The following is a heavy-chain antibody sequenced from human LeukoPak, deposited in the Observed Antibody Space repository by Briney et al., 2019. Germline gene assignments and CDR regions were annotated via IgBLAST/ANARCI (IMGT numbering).Heavy chain of an antibody. CDR2: INHSGST. J-gene: IGHJ4*02. V-gene: IGHV4-34*01. Sequence: SETLSLTCTVSGGSISSYYWSWIRQPPGKGLEWIGEINHSGSTNYNPSLKSRVTISVDTSKNQFSLKLSSVTAADTAVYYCASSSLSLSGSYFDYWGQGTLVTVSS. D-gene: IGHD1-26*01. CDR3: ASSSLSLSGSYFDY. CDR1: GGSISSYY.